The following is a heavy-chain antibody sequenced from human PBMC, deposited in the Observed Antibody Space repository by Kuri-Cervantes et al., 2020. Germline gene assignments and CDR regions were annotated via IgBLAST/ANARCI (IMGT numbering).Heavy chain of an antibody. CDR3: ARDFRPQIAGVDWSPYYYYYGMDV. D-gene: IGHD3-9*01. CDR1: GYTFTSYD. V-gene: IGHV1-8*01. CDR2: MNPNSGNT. J-gene: IGHJ6*02. Sequence: ASVKVSCKASGYTFTSYDINWVRQATGQGLEWMGWMNPNSGNTGYAQKFQGRVTMTRNTSISTAYMELSSLRSEDTAVYYCARDFRPQIAGVDWSPYYYYYGMDVWGQGTTVTVSS.